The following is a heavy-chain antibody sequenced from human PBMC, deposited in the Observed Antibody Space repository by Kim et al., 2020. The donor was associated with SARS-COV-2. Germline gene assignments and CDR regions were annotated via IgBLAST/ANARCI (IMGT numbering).Heavy chain of an antibody. CDR2: IDPSDSYT. CDR1: GYSFTSYW. D-gene: IGHD3-10*01. J-gene: IGHJ2*01. Sequence: GDSLKISCKGSGYSFTSYWISWVRQMPGKGLEWMGRIDPSDSYTNYSPSFQGHVTISADKSISTAYLQWSSLKASDTAMYYCARHEGQSMVLYFDLWGRGTLVTVSS. V-gene: IGHV5-10-1*01. CDR3: ARHEGQSMVLYFDL.